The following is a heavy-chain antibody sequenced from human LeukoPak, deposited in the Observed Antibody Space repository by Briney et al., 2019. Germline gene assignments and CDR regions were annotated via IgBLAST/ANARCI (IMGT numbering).Heavy chain of an antibody. CDR3: ASLNYDYVWGSSRGPDDAFDI. V-gene: IGHV4-59*08. J-gene: IGHJ3*02. CDR1: GGSISGYY. CDR2: IYYSGST. Sequence: KSSETLSLTCTVSGGSISGYYWSWIRQPPGKGLEWIGYIYYSGSTNYNPSLKSRVTISVDTSKNQFSLKLSSVTAADTAVYYCASLNYDYVWGSSRGPDDAFDIWGQGTMVTVSS. D-gene: IGHD3-16*01.